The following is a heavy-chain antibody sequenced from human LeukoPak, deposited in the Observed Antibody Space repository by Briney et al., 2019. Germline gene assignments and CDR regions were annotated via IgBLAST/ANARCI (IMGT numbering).Heavy chain of an antibody. CDR3: ARDSAITSAFDI. CDR1: GGTFSSYA. V-gene: IGHV1-69*05. J-gene: IGHJ3*02. D-gene: IGHD1-20*01. CDR2: IIPIFGTA. Sequence: SVKVFCKASGGTFSSYAISWVRQAPGQGLEWMGGIIPIFGTANYAQKFQGRVTITTDESTSTAYMELSSLRSEDTAVYYCARDSAITSAFDIWGQGAMVTVSS.